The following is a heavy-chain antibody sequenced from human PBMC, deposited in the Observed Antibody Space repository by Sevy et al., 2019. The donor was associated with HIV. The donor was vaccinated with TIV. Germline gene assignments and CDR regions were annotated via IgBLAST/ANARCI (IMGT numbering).Heavy chain of an antibody. J-gene: IGHJ3*01. CDR2: ISGFGNT. CDR3: AKVLNPALESMMEVTVRSLKGFDV. V-gene: IGHV3-23*01. D-gene: IGHD3-22*01. CDR1: GFTFGDYA. Sequence: GGSLRLSCTASGFTFGDYAMNWVRQAPGKGLEWVSSISGFGNTYYADSVRGRFTISRDNAKNTLYLQMNSLRADDTAVYYCAKVLNPALESMMEVTVRSLKGFDVWGQGTMVTVSS.